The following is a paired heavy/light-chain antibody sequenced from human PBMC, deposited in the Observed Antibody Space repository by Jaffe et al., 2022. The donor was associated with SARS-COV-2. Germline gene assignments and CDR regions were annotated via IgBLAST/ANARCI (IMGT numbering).Light chain of an antibody. CDR1: QTVLSSTNNKNY. V-gene: IGKV4-1*01. Sequence: DIVMTQSPDSLAVSLGERATINCKSSQTVLSSTNNKNYLGWFQQKPGQPPKLLIHWASTRESGVPDRFSGSGSGTDFTLTISSLQAEDVAVYYCQQYYTIPLTFGGGTKVEIK. J-gene: IGKJ4*01. CDR2: WAS. CDR3: QQYYTIPLT.
Heavy chain of an antibody. CDR2: ISGTGITT. Sequence: EEQLLESGGGLVQPGGSLRLSCAASGFSFSSYGMNWVRQTPGKGLEWVSTISGTGITTYYADSVKGRFIISRDNFKNTLYLQMNSLRAEDTALYYCAKDSASTLAVWGQGTLVTVS. CDR1: GFSFSSYG. V-gene: IGHV3-23*01. CDR3: AKDSASTLAV. J-gene: IGHJ4*02. D-gene: IGHD6-19*01.